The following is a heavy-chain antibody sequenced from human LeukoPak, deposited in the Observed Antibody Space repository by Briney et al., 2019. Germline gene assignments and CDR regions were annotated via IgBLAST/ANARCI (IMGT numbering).Heavy chain of an antibody. V-gene: IGHV1-18*01. CDR3: ARDQGSGWGGVSDY. CDR2: IIPILGIA. Sequence: ASVKVSCKASGYTFTSYGISWVRQAPGQGLEWMGRIIPILGIANYAQKLQGRVTMTTDTSTSTAYMELRSLRSDDTAVYYCARDQGSGWGGVSDYWGQGTLVAVSS. J-gene: IGHJ4*02. D-gene: IGHD6-19*01. CDR1: GYTFTSYG.